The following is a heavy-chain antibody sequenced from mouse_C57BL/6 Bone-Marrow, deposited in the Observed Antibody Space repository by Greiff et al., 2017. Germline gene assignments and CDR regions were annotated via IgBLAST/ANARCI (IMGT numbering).Heavy chain of an antibody. CDR3: AREEYYYGSSFDY. D-gene: IGHD1-1*01. V-gene: IGHV1-76*01. CDR1: GYTFTDYY. Sequence: QVQLQQSGAELVRPGASVKLSCKASGYTFTDYYINWVKQRPGQGLEWIARIYPGSGNTYYNEKFKGKATLTAEKSSSTAYMQLSSLTSEDSAVYFCAREEYYYGSSFDYWGQGTTLTVSS. CDR2: IYPGSGNT. J-gene: IGHJ2*01.